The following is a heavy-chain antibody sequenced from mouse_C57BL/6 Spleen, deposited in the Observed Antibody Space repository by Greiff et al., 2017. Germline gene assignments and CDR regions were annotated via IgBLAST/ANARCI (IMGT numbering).Heavy chain of an antibody. CDR3: ARHTTFVAHFDY. Sequence: DVQLQESGGDLVKPGGSLKLSCAASGFTFSSYGMSWVRQTPDKRLEWVATISSGGSYTYYPDSVKGRFTISRDNAKNTLYLQMSSLKSEDTAMYYGARHTTFVAHFDYWGQGTTLTVSS. J-gene: IGHJ2*01. V-gene: IGHV5-6*01. CDR1: GFTFSSYG. D-gene: IGHD1-1*01. CDR2: ISSGGSYT.